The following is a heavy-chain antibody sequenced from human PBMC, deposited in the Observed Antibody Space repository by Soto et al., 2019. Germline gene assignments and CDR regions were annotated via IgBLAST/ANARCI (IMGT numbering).Heavy chain of an antibody. J-gene: IGHJ4*02. CDR3: AGSAIKDIAVVVAATRTYYFED. Sequence: SETLSLTCAVYGGSFSGYYWSWIRQPPGKGLEWIGEINHSGSTNYNPSLKSRVTISVDTSKNQFSLKLSSVTAADTAVYYCAGSAIKDIAVVVAATRTYYFEDWVQGTLVTVTP. V-gene: IGHV4-34*01. CDR2: INHSGST. D-gene: IGHD2-15*01. CDR1: GGSFSGYY.